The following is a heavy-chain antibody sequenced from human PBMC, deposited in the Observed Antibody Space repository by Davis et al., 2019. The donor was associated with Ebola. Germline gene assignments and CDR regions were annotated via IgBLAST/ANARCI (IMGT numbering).Heavy chain of an antibody. Sequence: SVKVSCKASGGTFSSYAISWVRQAPGQGLEWMGGIIPIFGTANYAQKFQGRVTITADESTSTAYMELSSLRSEDTAVYYCASYCSSTSCPSQHWGQGTLVTVSS. J-gene: IGHJ1*01. CDR3: ASYCSSTSCPSQH. CDR2: IIPIFGTA. V-gene: IGHV1-69*13. D-gene: IGHD2-2*01. CDR1: GGTFSSYA.